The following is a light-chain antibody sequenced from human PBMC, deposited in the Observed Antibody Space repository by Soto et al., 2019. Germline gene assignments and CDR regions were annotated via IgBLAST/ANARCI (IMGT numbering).Light chain of an antibody. V-gene: IGKV1-5*02. CDR2: DAS. CDR1: QRISSW. CDR3: QQYNSYMYT. Sequence: EIQMTHSPSTLSASVGDRVTIICRASQRISSWLAWYQQKPGKAPKLLIYDASSLESGVPSRFSGSGSGTEFTLTISSLQPDDFATYYCQQYNSYMYTFGQGTKLEIK. J-gene: IGKJ2*01.